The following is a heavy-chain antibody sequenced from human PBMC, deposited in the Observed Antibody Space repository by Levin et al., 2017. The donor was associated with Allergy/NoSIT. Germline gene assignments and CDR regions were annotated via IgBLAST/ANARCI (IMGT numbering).Heavy chain of an antibody. CDR3: NSGDFDVWSGYYSFEY. CDR1: GITFTNAW. J-gene: IGHJ4*02. CDR2: IKTNADGGTI. Sequence: GESLKISCAASGITFTNAWMNWVRQAPGKGLEWVGLIKTNADGGTIDYAAPVKGRFTISRDDSNNTLYLHMNSLITEDTAVYYCNSGDFDVWSGYYSFEYWGQGILVTVSS. D-gene: IGHD3-3*01. V-gene: IGHV3-15*01.